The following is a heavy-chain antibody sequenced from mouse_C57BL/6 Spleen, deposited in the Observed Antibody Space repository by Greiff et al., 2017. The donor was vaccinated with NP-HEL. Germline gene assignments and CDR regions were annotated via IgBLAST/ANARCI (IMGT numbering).Heavy chain of an antibody. CDR3: ARSPIRNYGSSSYYFDY. Sequence: EVKLQQSGPELVKPGASVKIPCKASGYTFTDYNMDWVKQSHGKSLEWIGDINPNNGGTIDNQKFKGKATLTVDKSSSTAYMELRSLTSEDTAVYYCARSPIRNYGSSSYYFDYWGQGTTLTVSS. CDR2: INPNNGGT. J-gene: IGHJ2*01. V-gene: IGHV1-18*01. CDR1: GYTFTDYN. D-gene: IGHD1-1*01.